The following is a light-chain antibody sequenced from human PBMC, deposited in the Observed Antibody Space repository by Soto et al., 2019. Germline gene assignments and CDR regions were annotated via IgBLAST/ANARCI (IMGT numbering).Light chain of an antibody. CDR3: QSHDTSLSGSFV. CDR1: SSDVGVYNF. J-gene: IGLJ1*01. CDR2: EVY. V-gene: IGLV2-8*01. Sequence: QSVLTQPPSASGSPGQSVAISCTGTSSDVGVYNFVSWYQQHPGKAPKLLIYEVYKRPSGVPDRFSASKSGNTASLTVSGLQAEDDADYYCQSHDTSLSGSFVLGTGTKVTVL.